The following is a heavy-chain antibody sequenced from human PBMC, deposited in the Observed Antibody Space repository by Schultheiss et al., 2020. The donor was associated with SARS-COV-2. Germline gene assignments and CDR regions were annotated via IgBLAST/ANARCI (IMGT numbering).Heavy chain of an antibody. CDR2: IYYSGST. D-gene: IGHD2-21*02. CDR3: ARGNVVVTHWYFDL. CDR1: GGSISTGGYY. Sequence: SQTLSLTCTVSGGSISTGGYYWSWIRQPPGKGLEWIGYIYYSGSTNYNPSLKSRVTISVDTSKNQFSLKLSSVTAADTAVYYCARGNVVVTHWYFDLWGRGTLVTVSS. J-gene: IGHJ2*01. V-gene: IGHV4-61*08.